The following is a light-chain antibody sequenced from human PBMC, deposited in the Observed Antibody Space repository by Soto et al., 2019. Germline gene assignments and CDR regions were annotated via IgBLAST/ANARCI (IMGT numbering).Light chain of an antibody. CDR2: DVS. Sequence: EIVLTQSPATLSLSPGERATLSCRASQTVGKYLAWYQQTPGQVPRLLIYDVSDRATGIPARLSGSGYVTDFTLTISSLEPEDFAVYYCQQRMSWPLTFGGGTKVESK. V-gene: IGKV3-11*01. CDR1: QTVGKY. CDR3: QQRMSWPLT. J-gene: IGKJ4*01.